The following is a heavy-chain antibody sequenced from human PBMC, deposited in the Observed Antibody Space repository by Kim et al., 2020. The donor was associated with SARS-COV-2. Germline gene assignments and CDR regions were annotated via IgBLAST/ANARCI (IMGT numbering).Heavy chain of an antibody. J-gene: IGHJ3*02. CDR2: IWYDEKSE. CDR1: GFIFSTYG. V-gene: IGHV3-33*01. Sequence: GGSLRLSCAASGFIFSTYGMHWVHQAPGKGLEWVAVIWYDEKSEYYADSVKGRFTISRDNSKGTVYLQMNSLRAEDTAVYYCARALYYSTADAFDIWGQG. D-gene: IGHD2-2*01. CDR3: ARALYYSTADAFDI.